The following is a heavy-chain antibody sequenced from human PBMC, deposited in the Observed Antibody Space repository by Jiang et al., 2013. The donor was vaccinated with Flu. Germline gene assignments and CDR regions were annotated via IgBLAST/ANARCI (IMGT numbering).Heavy chain of an antibody. CDR3: AKDSRQQWLAEAGNAFDY. Sequence: SGGGLVQPGGSLRLSCAASGFTFSSYAMSWVRQAPGKGLEWVSAISGSGGSTYYADSVRGRFTISRDNSKNTLYLQMNSLRAEDTAVYYCAKDSRQQWLAEAGNAFDYWGQGTLVTVSS. J-gene: IGHJ4*02. D-gene: IGHD6-19*01. CDR2: ISGSGGST. V-gene: IGHV3-23*01. CDR1: GFTFSSYA.